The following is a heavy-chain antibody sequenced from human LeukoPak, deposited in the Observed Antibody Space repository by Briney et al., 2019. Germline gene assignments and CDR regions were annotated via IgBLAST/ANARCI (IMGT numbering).Heavy chain of an antibody. Sequence: SETLSLTCAVYGGSFSGYYWSWIRQPPRKGLEWIGEINHSGSTNYNPSLKSRVTISVDTSKNQFSLKLSSVTAADTAVYYCARSRVWGSYRYHPRYYFDYWGQGTLVTVSS. CDR3: ARSRVWGSYRYHPRYYFDY. J-gene: IGHJ4*02. CDR1: GGSFSGYY. D-gene: IGHD3-16*02. CDR2: INHSGST. V-gene: IGHV4-34*01.